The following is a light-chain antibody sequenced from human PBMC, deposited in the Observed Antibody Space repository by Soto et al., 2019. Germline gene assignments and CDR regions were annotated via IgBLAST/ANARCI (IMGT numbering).Light chain of an antibody. V-gene: IGKV3-15*01. CDR3: QQYNNWPPAT. J-gene: IGKJ1*01. CDR2: RAS. Sequence: EIVLTQSPGTLSLSPGEGATLSCWASQTVSSNYLAWYQQRPGQAPRLIIYRASTRATDIPARFSGSGSGTEFTLTISSLQSEDFAVYYCQQYNNWPPATFGQGTKVDIK. CDR1: QTVSSN.